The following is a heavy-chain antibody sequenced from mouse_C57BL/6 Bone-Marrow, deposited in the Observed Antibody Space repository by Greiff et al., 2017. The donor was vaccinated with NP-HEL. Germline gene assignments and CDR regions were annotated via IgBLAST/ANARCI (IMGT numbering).Heavy chain of an antibody. J-gene: IGHJ4*01. V-gene: IGHV5-9*01. Sequence: EVMLVESGGGLVKPGGSLKLSCAASGFTFSSYTMSWVRQTPEKRLEWVATISGGGGNTYYPDSVKGRFTISRDNAKNTLYLQMSSLRSEDTALYYCARGRITTVVPYAMDYWGQGTSVTVSS. D-gene: IGHD1-1*01. CDR3: ARGRITTVVPYAMDY. CDR1: GFTFSSYT. CDR2: ISGGGGNT.